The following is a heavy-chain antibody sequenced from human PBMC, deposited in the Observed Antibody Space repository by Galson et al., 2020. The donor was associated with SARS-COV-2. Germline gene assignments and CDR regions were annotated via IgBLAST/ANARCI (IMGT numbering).Heavy chain of an antibody. CDR1: GFTFRSYW. CDR2: INQDESGK. Sequence: GGSLRLSCVASGFTFRSYWMTWVRQGPGQGLEWVANINQDESGKYYVDSVKGRFTISRDNAKNSLFLQLNSLSAEDTAVYYCARVSLRGWVIEYWGQGALITLAS. V-gene: IGHV3-7*03. CDR3: ARVSLRGWVIEY. J-gene: IGHJ4*02. D-gene: IGHD3-22*01.